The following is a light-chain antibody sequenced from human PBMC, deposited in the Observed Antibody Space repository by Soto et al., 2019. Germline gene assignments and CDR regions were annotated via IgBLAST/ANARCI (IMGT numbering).Light chain of an antibody. Sequence: QSVLPQPPSASGTPGQRGTISCSGSSSNIGINTVNWYQQLPGTAPKLLIHSNNQRPSGVPDRFSGSKSGTSASLAISGLQSEDEADYYCAAWDDSLNGRVFGTGTKVTVL. CDR1: SSNIGINT. CDR3: AAWDDSLNGRV. CDR2: SNN. J-gene: IGLJ1*01. V-gene: IGLV1-44*01.